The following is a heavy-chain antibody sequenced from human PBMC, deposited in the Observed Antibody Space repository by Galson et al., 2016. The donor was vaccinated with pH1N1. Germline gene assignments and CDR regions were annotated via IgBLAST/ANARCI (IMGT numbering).Heavy chain of an antibody. CDR1: SSFA. J-gene: IGHJ5*02. V-gene: IGHV3-23*01. Sequence: SSFAMSWVRQAPGKGLEWVSAISASGESTFYADSVKGRFTISRDNSKNTLFLQMNTLRAEDTAVYYCARGRLHERWFDPWGQGTLVTVSS. CDR3: ARGRLHERWFDP. CDR2: ISASGEST. D-gene: IGHD4-11*01.